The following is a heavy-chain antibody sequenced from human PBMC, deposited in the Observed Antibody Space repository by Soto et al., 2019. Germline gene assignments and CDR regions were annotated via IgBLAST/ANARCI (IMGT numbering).Heavy chain of an antibody. CDR3: SRDGIPNSSSPFVIGH. D-gene: IGHD6-6*01. CDR1: CDSVPSGDYY. CDR2: IYYTGTT. Sequence: LGPLSLTCNVPCDSVPSGDYYWAWIRQPPGKGLEWSGQIYYTGTTKYSPSLKSRVTISVDTSKNKFSLTLDSVSAGDTAVYYCSRDGIPNSSSPFVIGHWGRGTLVTVSS. J-gene: IGHJ5*02. V-gene: IGHV4-61*08.